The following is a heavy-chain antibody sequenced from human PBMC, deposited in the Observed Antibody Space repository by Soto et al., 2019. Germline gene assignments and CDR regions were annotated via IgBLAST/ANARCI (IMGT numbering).Heavy chain of an antibody. D-gene: IGHD2-2*01. CDR2: IYSSGKT. CDR1: GGSLNNYN. V-gene: IGHV4-4*07. Sequence: QVQLQESGPGLVRPSETLSLPCTVSGGSLNNYNWNWIRQSAGTGLEWIGRIYSSGKTYYNPSLKSRVILSLDMLNNQIALNVTSVTAADTAMYYCARERTYQMFGDDALDFWGLGTMVTVSS. J-gene: IGHJ3*01. CDR3: ARERTYQMFGDDALDF.